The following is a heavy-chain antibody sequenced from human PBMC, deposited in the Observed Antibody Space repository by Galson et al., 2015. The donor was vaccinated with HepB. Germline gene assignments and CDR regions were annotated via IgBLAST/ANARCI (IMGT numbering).Heavy chain of an antibody. Sequence: SLRLSCAASGFTFSGSAMHWVRQASGKGLEWVGRIRSEANSYATVYAASVKGRFTISRDDSKNTAYLQMNSLKTEDTAVYYCTNLDAFDIWGQGTMVTVSS. CDR1: GFTFSGSA. V-gene: IGHV3-73*01. CDR3: TNLDAFDI. J-gene: IGHJ3*02. CDR2: IRSEANSYAT.